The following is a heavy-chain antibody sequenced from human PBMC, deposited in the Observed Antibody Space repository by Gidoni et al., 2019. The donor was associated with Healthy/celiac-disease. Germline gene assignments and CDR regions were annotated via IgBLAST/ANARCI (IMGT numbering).Heavy chain of an antibody. D-gene: IGHD3-10*01. J-gene: IGHJ5*02. CDR3: AREVEDMVRGTNWFDP. V-gene: IGHV3-74*01. Sequence: FTISRDNAKNTLYLQMNSLRAEDTAVYYCAREVEDMVRGTNWFDPWGQGTLVTVSS.